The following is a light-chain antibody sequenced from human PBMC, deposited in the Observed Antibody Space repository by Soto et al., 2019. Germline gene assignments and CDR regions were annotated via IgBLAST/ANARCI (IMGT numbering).Light chain of an antibody. CDR1: QGVSRK. Sequence: DIVMTQSPATLSVAPGERVTFSCRASQGVSRKLAWYQHKPGQAPRLLISGASTGATGIPARFSGSGSGTELTLSIRRLQSEEWAVYYCQECTVWPPWTFGEGTK. CDR2: GAS. J-gene: IGKJ1*01. CDR3: QECTVWPPWT. V-gene: IGKV3-15*01.